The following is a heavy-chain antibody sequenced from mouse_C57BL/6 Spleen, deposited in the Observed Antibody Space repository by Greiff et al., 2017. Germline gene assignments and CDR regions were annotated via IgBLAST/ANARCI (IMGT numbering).Heavy chain of an antibody. CDR2: INPNNGGT. J-gene: IGHJ2*01. Sequence: VQLQQSGPELVQPGASVKIPCKASGYTFTDYNMDWVKQSHGKSLEWIGDINPNNGGTIYNQKFKGKATLTGDKSSSTAYMELRSLTSEDTAVYYCAGLGPSYFDYWGQGTTLTVSS. CDR1: GYTFTDYN. V-gene: IGHV1-18*01. CDR3: AGLGPSYFDY. D-gene: IGHD3-1*01.